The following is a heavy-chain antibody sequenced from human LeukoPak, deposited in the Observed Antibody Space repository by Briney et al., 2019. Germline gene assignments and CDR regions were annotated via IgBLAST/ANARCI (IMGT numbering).Heavy chain of an antibody. CDR1: GFTFSSYN. CDR2: ISSSSSYI. Sequence: GGSLRLSCAASGFTFSSYNMNWVRQAPGKGLEWVSSISSSSSYIYYADSVKGRFTISRDSAKNSLYLRMNSLRAEDTAVYYCARERDDFWSGYYLWGQGTLVTVSS. V-gene: IGHV3-21*01. D-gene: IGHD3-3*01. CDR3: ARERDDFWSGYYL. J-gene: IGHJ4*02.